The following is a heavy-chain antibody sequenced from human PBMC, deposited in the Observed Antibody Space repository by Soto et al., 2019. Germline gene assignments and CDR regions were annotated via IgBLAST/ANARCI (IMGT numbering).Heavy chain of an antibody. CDR1: GFTFESYA. D-gene: IGHD6-19*01. Sequence: EVQLVESGGGSVQPGRSLRLSCVASGFTFESYAMHWVRQVPGKGLEWVSGISWNSGSIGYEDSVKGRLTISRDNAQQSLYMEMNSLRVEDTAFYYCVKDIHEPWLVSPFEYWGQGALVTVSS. CDR3: VKDIHEPWLVSPFEY. CDR2: ISWNSGSI. V-gene: IGHV3-9*01. J-gene: IGHJ4*02.